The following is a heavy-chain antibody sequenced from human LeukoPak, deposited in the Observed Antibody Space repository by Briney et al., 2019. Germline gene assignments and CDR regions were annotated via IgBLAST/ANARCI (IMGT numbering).Heavy chain of an antibody. CDR1: GGSISSYY. V-gene: IGHV4-39*07. J-gene: IGHJ4*02. CDR2: IYYSGST. CDR3: ASIGDYEGLYFDY. D-gene: IGHD4-17*01. Sequence: TSKTLSLTCTVSGGSISSYYWGWIRQPPGKGLEWIGSIYYSGSTYYNPSLKSRVTISVDTSKNQFSLKLSSVTAADTAVYYCASIGDYEGLYFDYWGQGTLVTVSS.